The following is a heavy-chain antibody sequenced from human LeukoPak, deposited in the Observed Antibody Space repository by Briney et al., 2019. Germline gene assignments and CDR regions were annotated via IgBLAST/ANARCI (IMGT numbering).Heavy chain of an antibody. Sequence: PGGSLRLSCAASGFTFSSYAMSWVRQAPGKGLEWVSAISGSGGSTYYADSVKGRFTISRDNSKNTLYLQMNSLRAEDTAVYHCAKAGLDYGDYVTRPVYFDYWGQGTLVTVSS. CDR3: AKAGLDYGDYVTRPVYFDY. CDR1: GFTFSSYA. V-gene: IGHV3-23*01. J-gene: IGHJ4*02. CDR2: ISGSGGST. D-gene: IGHD4-17*01.